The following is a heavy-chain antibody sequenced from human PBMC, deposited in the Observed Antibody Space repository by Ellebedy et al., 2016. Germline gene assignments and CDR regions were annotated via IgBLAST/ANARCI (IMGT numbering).Heavy chain of an antibody. CDR1: GFTFSSYA. V-gene: IGHV3-23*01. CDR2: ISGSGGST. D-gene: IGHD2-15*01. J-gene: IGHJ6*02. CDR3: AKDYCSGGSCYLWKGYYYYGMDV. Sequence: GESLKISXAASGFTFSSYAMSWVRQAPGKGLEWVSAISGSGGSTYYADSVKGRFTISRDNSKNTLYLQMNSLRAEDTAVYYCAKDYCSGGSCYLWKGYYYYGMDVWGQGTTVTVSS.